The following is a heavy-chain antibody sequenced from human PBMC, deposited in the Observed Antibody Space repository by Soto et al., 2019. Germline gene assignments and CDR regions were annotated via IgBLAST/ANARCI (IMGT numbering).Heavy chain of an antibody. V-gene: IGHV3-23*01. J-gene: IGHJ4*02. D-gene: IGHD6-13*01. Sequence: PGGSLRLSCAASGFTFSSYAMSWVRQAPGKGLEWVSAISGSGGSTYYADSVKGRFTISRDNSKNTPYLQMNSLRAEDTAVYYCAKDTAAAGSFDYWGQGTLVTVSS. CDR3: AKDTAAAGSFDY. CDR1: GFTFSSYA. CDR2: ISGSGGST.